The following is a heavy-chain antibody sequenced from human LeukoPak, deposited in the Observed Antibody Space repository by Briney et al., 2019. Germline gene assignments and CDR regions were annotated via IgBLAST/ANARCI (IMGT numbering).Heavy chain of an antibody. CDR2: INPNSGGT. J-gene: IGHJ4*02. D-gene: IGHD3-10*01. CDR1: GYTFTGYY. V-gene: IGHV1-2*06. CDR3: ARGGAGSGSYYREN. Sequence: ASVKVSCKASGYTFTGYYMHWVRQAPGQGLEWMGRINPNSGGTNYAQKFQGRVTMTRDTSISTAYMELSRLRSDDTAVYYCARGGAGSGSYYRENWGQGTLVTVSS.